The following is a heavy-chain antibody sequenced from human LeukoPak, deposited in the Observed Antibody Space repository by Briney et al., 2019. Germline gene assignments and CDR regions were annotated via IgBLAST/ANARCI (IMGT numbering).Heavy chain of an antibody. Sequence: PGGSLRLSCAASGLLFSGYWMSWARQAPGKGLEWVANIKQDGSEKYYVDSVKGRFTISRDNAKNSLHLQMKSLRAEDTAVYSCATTYNYYMDVWGKGTTVTVSS. V-gene: IGHV3-7*01. CDR1: GLLFSGYW. CDR3: ATTYNYYMDV. J-gene: IGHJ6*03. CDR2: IKQDGSEK.